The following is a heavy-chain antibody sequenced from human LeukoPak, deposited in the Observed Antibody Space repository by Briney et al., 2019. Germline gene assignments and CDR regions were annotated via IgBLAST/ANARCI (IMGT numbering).Heavy chain of an antibody. CDR2: INPSGGST. D-gene: IGHD1-1*01. J-gene: IGHJ4*02. CDR3: ARDGGTGAFDY. V-gene: IGHV1-46*01. CDR1: GYTFTIYY. Sequence: ASVTVSCTASGYTFTIYYMHWVRQAPGQGLEWMGIINPSGGSTSYAQKFQGRVTMTRDTSTSTVYMELSSLRSEDTAVYYCARDGGTGAFDYWGQGTLVTVSS.